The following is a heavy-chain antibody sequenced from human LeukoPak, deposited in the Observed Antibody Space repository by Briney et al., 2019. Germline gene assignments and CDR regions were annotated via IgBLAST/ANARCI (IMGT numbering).Heavy chain of an antibody. CDR2: LYDSGDT. D-gene: IGHD3-22*01. Sequence: PGESLRLSCAASGFSASTSYMSWVRQAPGKGLEYVSVLYDSGDTYYAESVKGRFTISRDNSKNTVYLQMNSLRVEDTAVYYCARAAYDSGGYTANHDFWGQGTLVTVSS. J-gene: IGHJ4*02. CDR3: ARAAYDSGGYTANHDF. V-gene: IGHV3-53*01. CDR1: GFSASTSY.